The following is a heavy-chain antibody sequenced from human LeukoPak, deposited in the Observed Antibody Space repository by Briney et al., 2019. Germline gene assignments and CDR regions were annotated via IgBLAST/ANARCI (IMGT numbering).Heavy chain of an antibody. V-gene: IGHV3-53*01. J-gene: IGHJ4*02. CDR2: IYSGGST. D-gene: IGHD2-2*01. Sequence: GGSLRLSCAASGFTVSNNYMSWVRQAPGKGLEWVSVIYSGGSTYYADSVKGRFTISRDNSKNTAYLQMNSLRAEDTAVYYCARWGSTSWNYFDYWGQGTLVTVSS. CDR3: ARWGSTSWNYFDY. CDR1: GFTVSNNY.